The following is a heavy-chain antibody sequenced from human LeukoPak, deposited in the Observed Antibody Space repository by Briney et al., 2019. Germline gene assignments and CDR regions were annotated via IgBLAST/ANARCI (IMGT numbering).Heavy chain of an antibody. CDR1: GFTFSGYW. CDR2: IKQDGSQT. V-gene: IGHV3-7*04. Sequence: GGSLRLSCAASGFTFSGYWMSWVRQAPGKGLEWVAHIKQDGSQTFYVASVRGRFTISRDNAKNSLYLQMNSLRAEDTALYYCARGGYGFVYFDYWGQGSLVTVSS. CDR3: ARGGYGFVYFDY. J-gene: IGHJ4*02. D-gene: IGHD5-18*01.